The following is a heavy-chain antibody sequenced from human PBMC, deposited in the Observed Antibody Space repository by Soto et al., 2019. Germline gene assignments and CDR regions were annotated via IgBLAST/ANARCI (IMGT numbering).Heavy chain of an antibody. CDR2: INHSGST. J-gene: IGHJ5*02. V-gene: IGHV4-34*01. D-gene: IGHD4-17*01. CDR3: AARFENYGDDNWFDP. Sequence: QVQLQQWGAGLLKPSETLSLTCAVYGGSFSNYYWSWIRQPPGKGLEWIGEINHSGSTNYNPSLKNRVTISVDTSKNQFSLKLSSVTAADTAVYYCAARFENYGDDNWFDPWGQGTLVIVSS. CDR1: GGSFSNYY.